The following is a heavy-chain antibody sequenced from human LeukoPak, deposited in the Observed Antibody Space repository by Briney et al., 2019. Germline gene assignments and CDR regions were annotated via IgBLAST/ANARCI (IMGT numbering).Heavy chain of an antibody. CDR2: FYCSGST. V-gene: IGHV4-59*01. Sequence: SETLSLTCTVSGGSISSYHWSWIRQPPGKGLEWIGFFYCSGSTNYNPSLKSRVTISVDTSKNQFSLKLSSVTAADTAVYYCARNTVTTPFLAFDIWGQGTMVTVSS. D-gene: IGHD4-17*01. CDR1: GGSISSYH. CDR3: ARNTVTTPFLAFDI. J-gene: IGHJ3*02.